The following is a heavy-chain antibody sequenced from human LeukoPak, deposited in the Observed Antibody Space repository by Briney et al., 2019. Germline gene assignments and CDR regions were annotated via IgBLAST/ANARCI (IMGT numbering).Heavy chain of an antibody. CDR2: IYWDDDK. J-gene: IGHJ3*02. D-gene: IGHD2-8*02. V-gene: IGHV2-5*02. Sequence: SGPTLVHPTQTLTLTCTFSGFSLPTNGANVGWIRQPPGKALEWLGLIYWDDDKRYSPSLKSRLTISKDTSKNQVVLTMSNMDPVDTGTYYCAHSDYRYSSGLGSDAFDIWGQGTMVTVSS. CDR1: GFSLPTNGAN. CDR3: AHSDYRYSSGLGSDAFDI.